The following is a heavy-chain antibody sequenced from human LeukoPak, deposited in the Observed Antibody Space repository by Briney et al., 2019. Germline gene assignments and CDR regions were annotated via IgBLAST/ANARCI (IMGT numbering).Heavy chain of an antibody. Sequence: ASVKVSCKASGYTFTSYYMHWVRQAPGQGLEWMGIINPSGGSTSYAQKFQGRVTMTRDTSTSTVYMELSSPRSEDTAVYYCARGVTMVRGVIISPWFDPWGQGTLVTVSS. CDR2: INPSGGST. V-gene: IGHV1-46*01. J-gene: IGHJ5*02. CDR1: GYTFTSYY. D-gene: IGHD3-10*01. CDR3: ARGVTMVRGVIISPWFDP.